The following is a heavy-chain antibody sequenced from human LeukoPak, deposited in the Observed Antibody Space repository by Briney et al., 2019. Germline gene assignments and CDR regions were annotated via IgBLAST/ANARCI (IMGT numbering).Heavy chain of an antibody. J-gene: IGHJ4*02. CDR1: GYSFTVYY. V-gene: IGHV1-8*02. CDR3: ARVGSNIDY. CDR2: INPNSGTT. D-gene: IGHD3-10*01. Sequence: ASVTVSFTASGYSFTVYYMHWVRQAPGQGLEWMGWINPNSGTTGYAQKFQGRVTMTRTTFISTAYMQLSSLSSEDTAVYYCARVGSNIDYWGQGTLVTVSS.